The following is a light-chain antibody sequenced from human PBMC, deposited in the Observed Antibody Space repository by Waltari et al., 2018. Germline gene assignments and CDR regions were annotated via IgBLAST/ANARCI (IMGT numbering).Light chain of an antibody. CDR3: CSRDSSAFQLV. CDR1: SLRTSY. Sequence: SYELTQDPAVSVALGQTVKITCQGDSLRTSYATWYQQKPGQAPLPVIYGKTNRPSGIPDRFSGSSAGNTASLTITGAQAEDAADYYCCSRDSSAFQLVFGGGTKLTVL. V-gene: IGLV3-19*01. J-gene: IGLJ2*01. CDR2: GKT.